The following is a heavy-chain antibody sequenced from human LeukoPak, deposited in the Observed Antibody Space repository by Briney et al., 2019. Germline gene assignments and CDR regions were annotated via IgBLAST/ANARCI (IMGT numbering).Heavy chain of an antibody. V-gene: IGHV4-59*01. Sequence: SETLSLTCTVSGGSLSSYYWSWIRQPPGKGLEWIGYIYYSGSTNYNPSLKSRVTISVDTSKNQFSLKLSSVTAADTAVYYCARGYYYGSGSYPDYWGQGTLVTVSS. CDR1: GGSLSSYY. CDR2: IYYSGST. D-gene: IGHD3-10*01. J-gene: IGHJ4*02. CDR3: ARGYYYGSGSYPDY.